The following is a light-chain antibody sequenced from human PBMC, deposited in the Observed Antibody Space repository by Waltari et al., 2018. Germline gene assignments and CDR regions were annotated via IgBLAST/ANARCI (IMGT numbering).Light chain of an antibody. Sequence: QSALTQPASVSGSPGQSITISCPGTRRDVGPYNYVSWYQQHPGKAPKLLIYDVSYRPSGVANRFSGSKSGNTASLTISGLQAEDEADYYCSSYITTNTLELFGGGTSLTVL. J-gene: IGLJ3*02. CDR3: SSYITTNTLEL. V-gene: IGLV2-14*03. CDR2: DVS. CDR1: RRDVGPYNY.